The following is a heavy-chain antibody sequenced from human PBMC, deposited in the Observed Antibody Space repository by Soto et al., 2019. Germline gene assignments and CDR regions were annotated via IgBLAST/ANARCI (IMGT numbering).Heavy chain of an antibody. CDR3: AKGGGSGSYYSPSDY. V-gene: IGHV3-23*01. Sequence: GGSLRLSCAASGFTFSSYAMSWVRQATGKGLEWVSGISGSGGTTHYADAVKGRFTLPRDNSKTTLYLQMNSVRAEDTAVYYCAKGGGSGSYYSPSDYWGQGTLVTVSS. D-gene: IGHD3-10*01. J-gene: IGHJ4*02. CDR1: GFTFSSYA. CDR2: ISGSGGTT.